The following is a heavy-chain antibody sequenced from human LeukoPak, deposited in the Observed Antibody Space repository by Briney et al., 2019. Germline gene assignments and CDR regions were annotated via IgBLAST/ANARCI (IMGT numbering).Heavy chain of an antibody. D-gene: IGHD2-2*01. CDR2: ISGSGSRI. CDR1: GLTFSNYE. Sequence: PGGSLRLSCAGSGLTFSNYEMNWVRRAPGKGLEWVSFISGSGSRIYYADSVKGRFTISRDNSKNTLYLQMNSLRAEDTAVYYCARGAYCSSTSCYGDYYYGMDVWGQGTTVTVSS. V-gene: IGHV3-48*03. J-gene: IGHJ6*02. CDR3: ARGAYCSSTSCYGDYYYGMDV.